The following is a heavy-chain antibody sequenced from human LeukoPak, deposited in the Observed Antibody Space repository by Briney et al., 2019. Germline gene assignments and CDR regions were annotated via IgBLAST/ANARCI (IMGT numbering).Heavy chain of an antibody. CDR3: ARGGGFDY. CDR2: ISPNSGAT. Sequence: VASVKVSCKASGYTFSDYNIHWVRQAPGQGLERMGWISPNSGATNYAQKFQGRVAMTKDSSITTAYMELSSLNSDDTAVYYCARGGGFDYWGQGTQVTVTS. D-gene: IGHD3-16*01. V-gene: IGHV1-2*02. CDR1: GYTFSDYN. J-gene: IGHJ4*02.